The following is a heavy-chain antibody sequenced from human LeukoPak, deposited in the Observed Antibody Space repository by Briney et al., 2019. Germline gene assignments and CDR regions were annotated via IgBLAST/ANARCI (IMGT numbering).Heavy chain of an antibody. J-gene: IGHJ4*02. Sequence: GGSLRLSCAASGFTFSSYSMNWVRQAPGKGLEWVSSISSSSSYIYYADSVKGRFTISRDNAKNSLYLQMNSLRAEDTAVYYCARDARLGYCSSTSCYQGYWGQGTLVTVPS. V-gene: IGHV3-21*01. CDR3: ARDARLGYCSSTSCYQGY. CDR2: ISSSSSYI. D-gene: IGHD2-2*01. CDR1: GFTFSSYS.